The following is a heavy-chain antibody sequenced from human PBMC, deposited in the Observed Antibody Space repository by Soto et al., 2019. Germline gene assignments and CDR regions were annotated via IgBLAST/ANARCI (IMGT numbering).Heavy chain of an antibody. J-gene: IGHJ3*02. CDR3: ARIRYSIVGATSPDAFDI. Sequence: ESGPTLVNPTQTLTLTCTFSGFSLSTSGMCVSWIRQPPGKALEWLALIDWDDDKYYSTSLKTRLTISKDTSKNQVVLTMTNMDPVDTATYYCARIRYSIVGATSPDAFDIWGQGTMVTVSS. CDR1: GFSLSTSGMC. CDR2: IDWDDDK. D-gene: IGHD1-26*01. V-gene: IGHV2-70*01.